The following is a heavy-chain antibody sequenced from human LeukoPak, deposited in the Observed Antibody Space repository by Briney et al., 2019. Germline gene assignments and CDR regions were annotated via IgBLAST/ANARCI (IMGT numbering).Heavy chain of an antibody. CDR1: GFTSSEYY. CDR2: ISSSGSTI. Sequence: PGGSLRHSSVPPGFTSSEYYMSWIRQAPGKGLECVSYISSSGSTIYYADSLKGGVSLSRETTKKSIYLQMNSRRAVNTAVYYCARDRLTVTTDIAYWSQGTLVTVHS. D-gene: IGHD4-17*01. V-gene: IGHV3-11*01. CDR3: ARDRLTVTTDIAY. J-gene: IGHJ4*02.